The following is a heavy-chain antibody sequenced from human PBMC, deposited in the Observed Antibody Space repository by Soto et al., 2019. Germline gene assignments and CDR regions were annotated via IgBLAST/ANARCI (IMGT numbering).Heavy chain of an antibody. J-gene: IGHJ5*02. V-gene: IGHV4-34*01. CDR1: GGSFSGYY. D-gene: IGHD2-21*01. CDR3: ARGPSRLLIGDSFA. CDR2: INHGGGT. Sequence: SETLSLTXAVYGGSFSGYYWSWIRQPPGKGLQWIGEINHGGGTNYNPSLKSRVTISVDTSKNQFSLKLTSVTAADTAVYYRARGPSRLLIGDSFAWGQGTLVTVSS.